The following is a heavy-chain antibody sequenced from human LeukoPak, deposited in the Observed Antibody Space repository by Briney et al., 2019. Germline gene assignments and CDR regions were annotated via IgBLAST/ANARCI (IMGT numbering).Heavy chain of an antibody. CDR2: VSGGGGGT. D-gene: IGHD1-26*01. V-gene: IGHV3-23*01. CDR3: AKVSVVGATTGISDS. Sequence: GGSLRLPCAASGFTFSSYAMSWVRQAPGKGLEWVSDVSGGGGGTYYADSVKGRFTISRDNSKSTLYLQMNSLRAEDTAVYYCAKVSVVGATTGISDSWGQGTLVTVSS. J-gene: IGHJ4*02. CDR1: GFTFSSYA.